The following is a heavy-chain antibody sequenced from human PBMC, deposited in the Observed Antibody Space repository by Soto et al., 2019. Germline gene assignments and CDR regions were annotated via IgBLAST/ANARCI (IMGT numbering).Heavy chain of an antibody. CDR2: IYSGGST. V-gene: IGHV3-53*01. CDR3: ARTGIAVTGTIFDY. CDR1: GFTVSSNY. J-gene: IGHJ4*02. D-gene: IGHD6-19*01. Sequence: GGSLRLSCAASGFTVSSNYMSWVRQAPGKGLEWVSVIYSGGSTYYADSVKGRFTSSRDNSKNTLYLQMNSLRAEDTAVYYCARTGIAVTGTIFDYCGQGTLVTVYS.